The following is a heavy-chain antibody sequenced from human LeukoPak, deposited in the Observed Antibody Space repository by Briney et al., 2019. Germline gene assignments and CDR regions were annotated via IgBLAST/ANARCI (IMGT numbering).Heavy chain of an antibody. CDR1: GFTFSSYT. Sequence: GGSLRLSCAASGFTFSSYTMNWVRQPPGKGLEWVSTISSSSSYMYYADSVKGRFTISRDNAKNSLYLQMNTLRAEDTAVYYCARDLGYSSDYWGQGTLVTVSS. J-gene: IGHJ4*02. CDR3: ARDLGYSSDY. V-gene: IGHV3-21*01. CDR2: ISSSSSYM. D-gene: IGHD4-11*01.